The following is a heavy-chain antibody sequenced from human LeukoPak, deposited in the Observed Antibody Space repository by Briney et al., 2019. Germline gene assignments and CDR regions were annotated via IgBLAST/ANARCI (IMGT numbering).Heavy chain of an antibody. V-gene: IGHV4-61*01. D-gene: IGHD6-13*01. Sequence: MASETLSLTCTVSGGSINSGSYYWSWIRQPPGKGLEWIGYIYYSGSTNYNPSLNSRVTISLDTSKNQFSLKLSSVTAADTAVYYCARGYSTSWYYFDYWGQGTLVTVSS. J-gene: IGHJ4*02. CDR2: IYYSGST. CDR3: ARGYSTSWYYFDY. CDR1: GGSINSGSYY.